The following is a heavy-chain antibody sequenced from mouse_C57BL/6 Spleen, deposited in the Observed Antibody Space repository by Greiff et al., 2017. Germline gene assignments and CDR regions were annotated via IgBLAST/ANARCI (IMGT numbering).Heavy chain of an antibody. CDR3: TRRTTVPFDY. V-gene: IGHV1-15*01. CDR2: IDPETGGT. CDR1: GYTFTDYE. Sequence: VKLMESGAELVRPGASVTLSCKASGYTFTDYEMHWVKQTPVHGLEWIGAIDPETGGTAYNQKFKGKAILTADKSSSTAYMELRSLTSEDSAVYYCTRRTTVPFDYWGQGTTLTVSS. J-gene: IGHJ2*01. D-gene: IGHD1-1*01.